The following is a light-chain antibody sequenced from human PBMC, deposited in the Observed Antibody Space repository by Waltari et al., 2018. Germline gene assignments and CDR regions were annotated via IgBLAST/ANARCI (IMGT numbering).Light chain of an antibody. CDR3: ATWDDSVSGQV. V-gene: IGLV1-47*01. J-gene: IGLJ2*01. Sequence: QSVLNQPPSVSGTPGQRVTISCSGSSFNIGSNYVYWYQQLPGAAPKRLIYRNNKRPSWVPDRFSGSKSVTSASLAISGLRSEDEGDYHCATWDDSVSGQVFGGGTKLTVL. CDR2: RNN. CDR1: SFNIGSNY.